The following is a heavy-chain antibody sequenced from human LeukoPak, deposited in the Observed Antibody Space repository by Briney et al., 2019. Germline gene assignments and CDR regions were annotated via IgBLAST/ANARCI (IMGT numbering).Heavy chain of an antibody. D-gene: IGHD4/OR15-4a*01. V-gene: IGHV4-39*01. CDR3: VRFFYYGASRPPF. Sequence: SETLSLTCTVSGGYISTSNYYWGWIRQSPGKGLEWIGNIYYSGSTYYNPSLKSRVSLSIDTSMNQFSLKVNSLTVADTAVYYCVRFFYYGASRPPFWGQGTLVAVSS. CDR2: IYYSGST. J-gene: IGHJ4*02. CDR1: GGYISTSNYY.